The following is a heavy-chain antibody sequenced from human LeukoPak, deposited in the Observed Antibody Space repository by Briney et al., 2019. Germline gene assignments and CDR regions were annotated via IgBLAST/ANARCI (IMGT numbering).Heavy chain of an antibody. CDR3: ASTFGNPRELYFDY. V-gene: IGHV1-2*04. Sequence: ASVKVSCKASGYTFTDYYMHWVRQAPGQGLEWMGWMNPNSGGTKYAQKFQGWVTMTRDTSITTAYMELSRLGSDDTAVYYCASTFGNPRELYFDYWGQGTLVTVSS. J-gene: IGHJ4*02. CDR2: MNPNSGGT. D-gene: IGHD1-7*01. CDR1: GYTFTDYY.